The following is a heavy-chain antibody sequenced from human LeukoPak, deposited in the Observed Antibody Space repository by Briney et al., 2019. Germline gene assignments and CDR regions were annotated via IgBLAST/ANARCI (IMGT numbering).Heavy chain of an antibody. Sequence: VGTLRLSCAASGFAFSSYAMSWVRQAPGKGQEWVSAISGSGGSTYYADSVKGRFTISRDNSKNTLYLQMNSLRAEDTAVYYCAKARGVVACPIYYWGQGTLVTVSS. D-gene: IGHD3-10*01. CDR3: AKARGVVACPIYY. V-gene: IGHV3-23*01. CDR2: ISGSGGST. J-gene: IGHJ4*02. CDR1: GFAFSSYA.